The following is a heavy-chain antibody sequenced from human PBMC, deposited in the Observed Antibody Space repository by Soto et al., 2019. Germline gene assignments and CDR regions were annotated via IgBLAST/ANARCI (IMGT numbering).Heavy chain of an antibody. D-gene: IGHD3-10*01. CDR2: IKQDGSEK. V-gene: IGHV3-7*01. CDR3: AREWAPYIVVWFGELLSGGMDV. CDR1: GFTFSSYW. Sequence: PGGSLRLSCAASGFTFSSYWMTWVRQAPGKGLEWVANIKQDGSEKYYVDSVKGRFTISRDNAKNSLYLQMNSLRAEDTAVYYCAREWAPYIVVWFGELLSGGMDVWGQGTTVTVSS. J-gene: IGHJ6*02.